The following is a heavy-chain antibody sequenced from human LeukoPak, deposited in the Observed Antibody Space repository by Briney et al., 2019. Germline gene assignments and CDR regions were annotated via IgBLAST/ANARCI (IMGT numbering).Heavy chain of an antibody. CDR2: ISGSGGST. Sequence: QPGGSLRLSCAASGFTFSSYAMSWVRQAPGKGLEWVSDISGSGGSTYYVDSVKGRFTPSRDNSKNTLYLQMNSLRAEDTAVYYCAKDKEITMIGVVFDAFYICGQGTMGTVSS. CDR3: AKDKEITMIGVVFDAFYI. D-gene: IGHD3-22*01. CDR1: GFTFSSYA. J-gene: IGHJ3*02. V-gene: IGHV3-23*01.